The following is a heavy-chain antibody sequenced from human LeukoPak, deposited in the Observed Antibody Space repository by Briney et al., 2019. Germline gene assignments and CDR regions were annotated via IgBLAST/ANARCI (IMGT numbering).Heavy chain of an antibody. CDR1: GGTFSSYA. D-gene: IGHD2-15*01. J-gene: IGHJ6*02. CDR3: ARGVVVAAIGHYYYYGMDV. Sequence: SVKVSCKASGGTFSSYAISWVRQAPGQGLEWMGRIIPILGIANYAQKFQGRVTITADKSTSTAYMELSSLRSEDTAVYYCARGVVVAAIGHYYYYGMDVWGQGTTVTVSS. CDR2: IIPILGIA. V-gene: IGHV1-69*04.